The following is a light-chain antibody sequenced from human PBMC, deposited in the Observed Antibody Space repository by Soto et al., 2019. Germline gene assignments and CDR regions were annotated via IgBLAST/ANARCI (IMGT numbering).Light chain of an antibody. J-gene: IGKJ2*01. CDR2: GAS. CDR3: QQYGSSLMYT. CDR1: QSVSSTY. V-gene: IGKV3-20*01. Sequence: EIVLTQSPGTLSLSPGERATLSCRASQSVSSTYLAWYQQKPGQAPRLLIHGASTRATGIPDRFSGSGSGTDFTLTISRLEPEDFAVYYWQQYGSSLMYTFGQGTKLDIK.